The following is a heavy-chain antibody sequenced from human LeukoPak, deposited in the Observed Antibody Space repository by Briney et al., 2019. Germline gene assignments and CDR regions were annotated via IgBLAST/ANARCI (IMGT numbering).Heavy chain of an antibody. Sequence: ASVKVSCKASGYTLTCYYMHWVRQAPGQGLEWMGIINPSGGSTNCAQKFQGRVTMTRDMSTRTVYMELSSLRFEDTAVYYCADQEWLRFNLNAFDIWGQGTMVTVSS. V-gene: IGHV1-46*01. CDR3: ADQEWLRFNLNAFDI. CDR1: GYTLTCYY. J-gene: IGHJ3*02. D-gene: IGHD5-12*01. CDR2: INPSGGST.